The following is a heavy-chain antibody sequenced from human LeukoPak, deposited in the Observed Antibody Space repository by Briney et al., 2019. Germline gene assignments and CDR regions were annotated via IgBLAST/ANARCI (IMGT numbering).Heavy chain of an antibody. V-gene: IGHV3-21*01. Sequence: PGGSLRLSCAASGFTFSSYSMNWVRQAPGKGLGWVSSISSSSSYIYYADSVKGRFTISRDNAKNSLYLQMNSLRAEDTAVYYCARDWSNYGDFDYWGQGTLVTVSS. CDR2: ISSSSSYI. D-gene: IGHD4-17*01. CDR3: ARDWSNYGDFDY. J-gene: IGHJ4*02. CDR1: GFTFSSYS.